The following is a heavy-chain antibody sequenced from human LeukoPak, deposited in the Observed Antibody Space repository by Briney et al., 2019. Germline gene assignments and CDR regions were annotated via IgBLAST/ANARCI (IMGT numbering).Heavy chain of an antibody. CDR2: ISGNGVKT. J-gene: IGHJ4*02. D-gene: IGHD1-1*01. CDR3: ARGNDVDY. CDR1: GFTFSRDY. V-gene: IGHV3-64*01. Sequence: GGSLRLSCAASGFTFSRDYIHWVRQAPGKGLEYVSAISGNGVKTHYTNSVKGRFTISRDNSKNTVYLQMGSLSTEDTAVYYCARGNDVDYWGQGTLVTVSS.